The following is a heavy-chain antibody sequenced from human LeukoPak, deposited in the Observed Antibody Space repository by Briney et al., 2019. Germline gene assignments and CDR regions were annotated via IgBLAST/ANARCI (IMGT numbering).Heavy chain of an antibody. CDR1: GFTFSNYW. V-gene: IGHV3-74*01. CDR2: ISGDGGST. J-gene: IGHJ4*02. Sequence: GGSLRLSCAASGFTFSNYWMHWVRQAPGKGLVWVSRISGDGGSTTYADSVKGRFTISRDNAKSTVYLHMNSLRAEDTAVYYCATIGLGAYWGQGTLVTVSS. D-gene: IGHD3/OR15-3a*01. CDR3: ATIGLGAY.